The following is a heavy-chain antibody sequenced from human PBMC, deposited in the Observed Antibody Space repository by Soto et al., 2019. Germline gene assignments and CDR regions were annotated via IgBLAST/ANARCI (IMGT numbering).Heavy chain of an antibody. V-gene: IGHV4-31*03. D-gene: IGHD2-15*01. CDR2: IYYSGST. J-gene: IGHJ4*02. CDR3: ARDEGSWGLGFDY. CDR1: GGSISSGGYY. Sequence: QVQLQESGPGLVKPSQTLSLTCTVSGGSISSGGYYWSWIRQHPGKGLEWIGYIYYSGSTYYNPSLKRRVTISVDTSKNQLSLKLSSVTAAYTAVYYCARDEGSWGLGFDYWGQGTLVTVSS.